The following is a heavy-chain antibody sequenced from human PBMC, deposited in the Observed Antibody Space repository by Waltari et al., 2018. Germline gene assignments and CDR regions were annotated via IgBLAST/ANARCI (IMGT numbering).Heavy chain of an antibody. V-gene: IGHV3-30*17. CDR2: ISFDGNNI. Sequence: QVRLVASGGGVVQHGTSLTLSCAVSGISVSTYAMHWVRQAPGKGLEWVAVISFDGNNIYFADAVKGRFTITRDNSKSTLYLQMNSLTPEDTAIYYCTRDGHSYFYGSWSDYWGQGALVTVSS. CDR3: TRDGHSYFYGSWSDY. J-gene: IGHJ4*02. D-gene: IGHD3-10*01. CDR1: GISVSTYA.